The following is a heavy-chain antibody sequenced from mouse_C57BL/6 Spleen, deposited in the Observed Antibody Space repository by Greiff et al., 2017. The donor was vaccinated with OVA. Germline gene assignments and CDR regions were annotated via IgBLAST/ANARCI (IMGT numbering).Heavy chain of an antibody. CDR2: IYPGDGDT. Sequence: VTLMESGAELVKPGASVKISCKASGYAFSSYWMNWVKQRPGKGLEWIGQIYPGDGDTNYNGKFKGKATLTADKSTSTAYMQLSSLTSEDSAVYFCARLELRPYFDYWGQGTTLTVSS. CDR3: ARLELRPYFDY. D-gene: IGHD1-1*01. J-gene: IGHJ2*01. V-gene: IGHV1-80*01. CDR1: GYAFSSYW.